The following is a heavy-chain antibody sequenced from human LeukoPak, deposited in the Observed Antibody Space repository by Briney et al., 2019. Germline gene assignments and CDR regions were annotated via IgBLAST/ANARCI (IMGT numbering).Heavy chain of an antibody. CDR3: AKAPDSGYDSNFDY. J-gene: IGHJ4*02. CDR1: GFTFDDYA. CDR2: IGWNSGSI. D-gene: IGHD5-12*01. V-gene: IGHV3-9*01. Sequence: GGSLRLSCAASGFTFDDYAMHWVRQAPGKGLEWVSGIGWNSGSISYADSVKGRFTISRDNAKNSLYLQMNSLRAEDTALYYCAKAPDSGYDSNFDYWGQGTLVTVSS.